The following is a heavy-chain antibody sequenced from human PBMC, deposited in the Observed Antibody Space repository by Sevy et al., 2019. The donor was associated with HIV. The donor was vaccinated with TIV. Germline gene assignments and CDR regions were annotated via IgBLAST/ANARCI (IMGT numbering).Heavy chain of an antibody. CDR2: IYSCGNT. CDR1: GFTVSSNY. CDR3: ARDRRGYCSSTSCYPYGMDV. Sequence: GGSLRLSCAASGFTVSSNYMTWVRQAPGKGLEWVSVIYSCGNTYYADSVKGRFTISRDNSKNTMYLQMNSLRVEDTAVYYCARDRRGYCSSTSCYPYGMDVWGQGTTVTVSS. D-gene: IGHD2-2*01. J-gene: IGHJ6*02. V-gene: IGHV3-53*01.